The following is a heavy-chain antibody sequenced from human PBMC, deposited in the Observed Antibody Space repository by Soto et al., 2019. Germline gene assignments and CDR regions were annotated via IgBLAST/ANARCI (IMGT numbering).Heavy chain of an antibody. CDR3: ERGLGLRFLEWLISFDY. J-gene: IGHJ4*02. CDR2: MNPNSGNT. CDR1: GYTFTNYD. V-gene: IGHV1-8*01. D-gene: IGHD3-3*01. Sequence: ASVKVSCKASGYTFTNYDINWVRQATGQGLEWMGWMNPNSGNTGYAQKFQGRVTMTRNTSISTAYMELSSLRSEDTAVYYCERGLGLRFLEWLISFDYWGQGTLVTVSS.